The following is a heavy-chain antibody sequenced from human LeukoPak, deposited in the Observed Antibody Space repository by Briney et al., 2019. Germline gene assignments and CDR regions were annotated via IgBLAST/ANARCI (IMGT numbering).Heavy chain of an antibody. V-gene: IGHV3-15*05. Sequence: PGGSLRLSCEVSGIIFSNTLMNWVRQAPGKGLEWVGRIKSKYDGGTTDFAAPVKGRFTISRDDSKNTLELQMNTLKIEDTAVYFCATDRADYWGQGTLVTVSS. CDR2: IKSKYDGGTT. CDR1: GIIFSNTL. J-gene: IGHJ4*02. CDR3: ATDRADY.